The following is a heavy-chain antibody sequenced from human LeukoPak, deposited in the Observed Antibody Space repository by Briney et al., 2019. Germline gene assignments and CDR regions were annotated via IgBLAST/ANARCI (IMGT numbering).Heavy chain of an antibody. CDR1: GFAFSSYT. V-gene: IGHV3-23*01. J-gene: IGHJ4*02. CDR2: ITGSSDST. D-gene: IGHD2-21*02. Sequence: PGGSLRLSCAASGFAFSSYTMGWVRQAPGKGLEWVSSITGSSDSTYYADSVKGRFTISRDNSKNTLYLQVNSLRAEDTAVYFCAKKTSYCGGDCYPCYFDYWGQGTLVTVSS. CDR3: AKKTSYCGGDCYPCYFDY.